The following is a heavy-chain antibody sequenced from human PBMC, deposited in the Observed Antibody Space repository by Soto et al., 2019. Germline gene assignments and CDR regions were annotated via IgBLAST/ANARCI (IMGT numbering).Heavy chain of an antibody. J-gene: IGHJ6*03. V-gene: IGHV3-23*01. D-gene: IGHD3-9*01. Sequence: EVQLLESGGGLIQPGGSLRLSCAASGFTFSSYAMSWVRQAPGKRLEWVSAISGSGGRTYYADSVKGRFTISRDDSKNTLYLQMNSLRAEDTALYYCAKSCDWYFCFMDVWGKGTTVTVSS. CDR1: GFTFSSYA. CDR2: ISGSGGRT. CDR3: AKSCDWYFCFMDV.